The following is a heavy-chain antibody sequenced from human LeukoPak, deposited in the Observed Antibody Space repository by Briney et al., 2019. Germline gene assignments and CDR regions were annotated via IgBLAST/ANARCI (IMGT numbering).Heavy chain of an antibody. V-gene: IGHV4-30-4*01. Sequence: PSETLSLTCTVSGGSISSGDYYWSWIRQPPGKGLEWIGYIYYSGSTYYNPSLKSRVTISVDTSKNQFSLKLSSVTAADTAVYYCAREGAAARGSHYYGMDVWGQGTTVTVSS. CDR3: AREGAAARGSHYYGMDV. CDR2: IYYSGST. D-gene: IGHD6-13*01. CDR1: GGSISSGDYY. J-gene: IGHJ6*02.